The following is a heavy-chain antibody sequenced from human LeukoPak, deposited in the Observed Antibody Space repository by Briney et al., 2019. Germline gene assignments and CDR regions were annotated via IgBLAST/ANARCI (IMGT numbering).Heavy chain of an antibody. CDR1: GYSFTSYW. CDR3: ATRYSYGSDAFDI. CDR2: IYPGDSDT. Sequence: GESLKISCKGSGYSFTSYWIGWVRQMPGNGLEWMGIIYPGDSDTRYSPSFQGQVTISADKSISTAYLQWSSLKASDTAMYYCATRYSYGSDAFDIWGQGTMVTVSS. V-gene: IGHV5-51*01. D-gene: IGHD5-18*01. J-gene: IGHJ3*02.